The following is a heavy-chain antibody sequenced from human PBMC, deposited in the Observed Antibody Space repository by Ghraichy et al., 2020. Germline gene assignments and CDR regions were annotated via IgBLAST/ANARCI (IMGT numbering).Heavy chain of an antibody. CDR3: AKDVSSSWSYFDY. CDR2: ISGSGGST. D-gene: IGHD6-13*01. Sequence: GESLNISCAASEFTFSNYAMSWVRKAPGKGLEWVSGISGSGGSTYYADSVEGRFTISRDISKNTVYLQMNSLRAEDTAIYYCAKDVSSSWSYFDYWGQGTLVTVSS. V-gene: IGHV3-23*01. CDR1: EFTFSNYA. J-gene: IGHJ4*02.